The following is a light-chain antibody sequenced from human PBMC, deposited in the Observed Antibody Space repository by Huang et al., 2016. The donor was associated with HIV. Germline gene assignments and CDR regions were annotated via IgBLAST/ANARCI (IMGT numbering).Light chain of an antibody. J-gene: IGKJ2*01. CDR2: AAS. CDR1: QNMGRD. Sequence: DIQMTQSPSSLSASVGDRVTITCRASQNMGRDLNRYQQKSGKAPKRLIYAASSLQRGVPSRFSGIGFGTDFTLTISSLQPEDFATYYCQQSYSITRYTFGQGTKVEIK. CDR3: QQSYSITRYT. V-gene: IGKV1-39*01.